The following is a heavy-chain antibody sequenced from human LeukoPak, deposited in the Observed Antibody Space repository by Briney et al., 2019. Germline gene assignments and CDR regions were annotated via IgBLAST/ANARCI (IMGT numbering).Heavy chain of an antibody. J-gene: IGHJ3*02. Sequence: GGSLRLSYAASGFTFSSYAMSWVRQAPGKGLEWVSVIYSGGSTYYADSVKGRFTISRDNSKNTLYLQMNSLRAEDTAVYYCARGAYGDNDAFDIWGQGTMVTVSS. D-gene: IGHD4-17*01. CDR3: ARGAYGDNDAFDI. CDR1: GFTFSSYA. V-gene: IGHV3-66*01. CDR2: IYSGGST.